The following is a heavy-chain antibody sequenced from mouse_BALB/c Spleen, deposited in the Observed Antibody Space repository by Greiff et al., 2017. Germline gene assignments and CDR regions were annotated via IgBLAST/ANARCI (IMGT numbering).Heavy chain of an antibody. Sequence: EVMLVESGGGLVQPGGSMKLSCVASGFTFSNYWMNWVRQSPEKGLEWVAEIRLKSNNYATHYAESVKGRFTISRDDSKSSVYLQMNNLRAEDTGIYYCTRGGNYRAMDYWGQGTSVTVSS. CDR2: IRLKSNNYAT. CDR3: TRGGNYRAMDY. D-gene: IGHD2-1*01. V-gene: IGHV6-6*02. CDR1: GFTFSNYW. J-gene: IGHJ4*01.